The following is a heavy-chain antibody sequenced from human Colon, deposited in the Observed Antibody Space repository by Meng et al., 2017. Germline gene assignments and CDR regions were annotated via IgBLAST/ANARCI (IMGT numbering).Heavy chain of an antibody. J-gene: IGHJ4*02. D-gene: IGHD1-26*01. V-gene: IGHV4-39*07. CDR3: ATGPLALAGGCYTCYFDF. CDR1: GVSISNTSSY. CDR2: VHYSGST. Sequence: QVTGPDSVNGPETPSLPRTVSGVSISNTSSYWGWIRQPPGKGPEWIGSVHYSGSTYYNPSLKSRVTISLDTSKTQFSLKVNSVTAADTAKYYCATGPLALAGGCYTCYFDFWGQGTLVTVSS.